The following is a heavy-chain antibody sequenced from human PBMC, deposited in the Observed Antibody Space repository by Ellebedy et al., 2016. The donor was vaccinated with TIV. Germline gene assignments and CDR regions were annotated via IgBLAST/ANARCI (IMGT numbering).Heavy chain of an antibody. CDR2: ISSSSSTI. CDR3: ARVRLYGSGSLDY. CDR1: GFTFRSYS. D-gene: IGHD3-10*01. Sequence: GGSLRLXCAASGFTFRSYSMNWVRQAPGKGLEWVSYISSSSSTIYYADSVKGRFTISRDNAKNSLYLQMNSLRDEDTAVYYCARVRLYGSGSLDYWGQGTLVTVSS. J-gene: IGHJ4*02. V-gene: IGHV3-48*02.